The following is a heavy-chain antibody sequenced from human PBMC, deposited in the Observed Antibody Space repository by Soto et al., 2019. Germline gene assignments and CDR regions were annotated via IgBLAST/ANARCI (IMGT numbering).Heavy chain of an antibody. CDR3: ASTDCTIGVCYIIGGN. V-gene: IGHV1-69*12. Sequence: QVQLMQSGAEVKKPGSSVKVSCKASGGTFSSYAISWVRQAPGQGLEWMGGIIPIFGTANYAQKFQGRVTITADESTSTAYMELSSLRSEDTAVYYCASTDCTIGVCYIIGGNWGQGTLVTVSS. CDR2: IIPIFGTA. J-gene: IGHJ4*02. CDR1: GGTFSSYA. D-gene: IGHD2-8*01.